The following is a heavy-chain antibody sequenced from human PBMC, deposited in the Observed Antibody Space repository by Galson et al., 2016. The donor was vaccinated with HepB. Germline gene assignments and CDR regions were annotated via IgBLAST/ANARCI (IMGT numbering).Heavy chain of an antibody. CDR1: GGTFSSFG. CDR3: ARDGCTDGICYTKKNFNYSYGLDV. J-gene: IGHJ6*02. CDR2: VIPMFATP. V-gene: IGHV1-69*13. D-gene: IGHD2-2*02. Sequence: SVKVSCKASGGTFSSFGISWVRQAPGQGLEWVGGVIPMFATPHYAQQLQGRVTITGDERTSTAYLELSSLRYEDTALYYCARDGCTDGICYTKKNFNYSYGLDVWGQGTTVTVTS.